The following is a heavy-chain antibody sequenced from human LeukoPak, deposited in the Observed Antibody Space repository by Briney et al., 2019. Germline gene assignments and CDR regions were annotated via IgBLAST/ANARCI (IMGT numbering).Heavy chain of an antibody. CDR1: GFTVSSKY. CDR2: ISSSGGTI. V-gene: IGHV3-48*03. J-gene: IGHJ4*02. D-gene: IGHD2-21*01. Sequence: GGSLRLSCAASGFTVSSKYMSWVRQAPGKGLEWISYISSSGGTIYYADSVKGRFTVSRDNAKNSLYLQMSSLRAEDTAVYYCARDLAATNYCGGHGSGDYWGQGTLVTVSS. CDR3: ARDLAATNYCGGHGSGDY.